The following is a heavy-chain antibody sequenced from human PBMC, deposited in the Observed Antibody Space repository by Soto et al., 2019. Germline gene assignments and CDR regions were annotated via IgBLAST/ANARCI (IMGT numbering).Heavy chain of an antibody. CDR1: GGSFSGYY. Sequence: QVQLQQWGAGLLKPSETLSLTCAVYGGSFSGYYWSWIRQPPGKGLEWIGEINHSGSTNYNPSLKSRVTISVDTSKNQFSLKLSSVTAADTAVYYCARVIKYSSSRHARGNDYWGQGTLVTVSS. D-gene: IGHD6-13*01. CDR2: INHSGST. V-gene: IGHV4-34*01. J-gene: IGHJ4*02. CDR3: ARVIKYSSSRHARGNDY.